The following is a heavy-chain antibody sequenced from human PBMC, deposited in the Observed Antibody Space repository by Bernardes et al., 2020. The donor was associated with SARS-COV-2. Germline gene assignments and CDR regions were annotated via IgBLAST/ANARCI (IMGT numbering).Heavy chain of an antibody. CDR3: ARHRQWLGQAFDF. D-gene: IGHD6-19*01. CDR1: GDSMGGYY. CDR2: IYYSWSS. V-gene: IGHV4-59*01. Sequence: SETLSLTCTVSGDSMGGYYWSWVRQPPGKGLEWIGYIYYSWSSNYKPSLKSRVTMSLYTSEKKFSLNLACVSAADTAIYYCARHRQWLGQAFDFWGQGILVTVSS. J-gene: IGHJ4*02.